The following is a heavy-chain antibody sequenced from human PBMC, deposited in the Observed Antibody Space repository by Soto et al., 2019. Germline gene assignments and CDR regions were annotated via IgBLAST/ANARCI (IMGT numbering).Heavy chain of an antibody. D-gene: IGHD1-26*01. V-gene: IGHV3-23*01. Sequence: GGSLRLSCAASGFTFSSYAMSWVRQAPGKGLEWVSAISGSGGSTYYADSVKGRFTISRDNSKNTLYLQMNSLRAEGTAVYYCAKDSRSGSYFGWFDPWGQGTLVTVSS. J-gene: IGHJ5*02. CDR1: GFTFSSYA. CDR3: AKDSRSGSYFGWFDP. CDR2: ISGSGGST.